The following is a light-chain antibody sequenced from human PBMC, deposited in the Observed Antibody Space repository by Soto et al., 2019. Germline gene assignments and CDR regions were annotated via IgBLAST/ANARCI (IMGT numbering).Light chain of an antibody. Sequence: QSALTQPASVSGSPGQSITISCTGTSSDVGSYNLVSWYQQHPGKAPKLMIYEGSKRPSGVSNRFSGSKSGNTASLTISGLQAEDEADYYCCSDTGSSTFYVFRTGTKVP. CDR2: EGS. CDR1: SSDVGSYNL. V-gene: IGLV2-23*01. CDR3: CSDTGSSTFYV. J-gene: IGLJ1*01.